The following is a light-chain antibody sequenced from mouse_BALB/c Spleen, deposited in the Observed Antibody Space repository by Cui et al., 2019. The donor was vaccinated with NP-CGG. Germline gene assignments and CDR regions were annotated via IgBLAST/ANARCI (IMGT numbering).Light chain of an antibody. Sequence: QAVVTQESALTTSPDETVKLTCRSSTGAVTTSNYANWVQEKPDHLFTGLIGGTNNRAPGIPVRFLGSLIGDKAALTITGAQTEDDAIYFCALWYSNHWVFGGGTKLTVL. CDR2: GTN. V-gene: IGLV1*01. CDR1: TGAVTTSNY. CDR3: ALWYSNHWV. J-gene: IGLJ1*01.